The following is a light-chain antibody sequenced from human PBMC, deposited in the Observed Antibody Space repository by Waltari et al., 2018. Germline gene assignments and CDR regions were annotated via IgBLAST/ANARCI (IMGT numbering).Light chain of an antibody. CDR1: TSDVGGYKY. CDR3: SSYVGNNNLI. Sequence: QSALTQPPSASGSPGQPVTISRTVTTSDVGGYKYVPWYQQRPGKAPNLMIYEVSKRPSGVPDRFSGSKSGNTASLTVSGLQAEDEADYYCSSYVGNNNLIFGGGTKLTVL. CDR2: EVS. V-gene: IGLV2-8*01. J-gene: IGLJ2*01.